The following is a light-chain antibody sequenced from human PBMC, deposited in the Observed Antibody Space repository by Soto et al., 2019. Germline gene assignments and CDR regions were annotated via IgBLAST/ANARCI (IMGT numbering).Light chain of an antibody. J-gene: IGKJ1*01. V-gene: IGKV1-39*01. Sequence: DIQMTQSPSLLSASIGDRVTITCRASQHIATSLSWFQHKVGKAPTLLIYGASALQSGVPSRFSGSGSRTHFTRTVNGLQPEDVETYYCQQSSSVPRTFGQGTRVDLK. CDR2: GAS. CDR3: QQSSSVPRT. CDR1: QHIATS.